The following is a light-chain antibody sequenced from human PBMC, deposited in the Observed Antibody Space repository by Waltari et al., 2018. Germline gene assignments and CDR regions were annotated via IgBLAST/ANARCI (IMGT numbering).Light chain of an antibody. V-gene: IGKV1-5*03. CDR2: KAS. CDR1: QNINTW. J-gene: IGKJ2*01. Sequence: DIQMTQSPSTLSASVGDRVTITCRASQNINTWLAWYQQKPVKAPKLLIYKASTVESGVPSRFSGSGSGTEFTLTISSLQPDDFATYYCQQYYSPLMNTFGQGTTLEIK. CDR3: QQYYSPLMNT.